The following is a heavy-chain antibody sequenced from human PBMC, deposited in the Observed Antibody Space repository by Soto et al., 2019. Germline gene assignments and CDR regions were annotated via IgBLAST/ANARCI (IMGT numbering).Heavy chain of an antibody. J-gene: IGHJ4*02. CDR1: GFTLSDHN. CDR3: TRLAPD. V-gene: IGHV3-72*01. CDR2: SRNKANAYTT. D-gene: IGHD3-3*02. Sequence: EVQLVESGGGLVQPGGSLRLSCVVSGFTLSDHNVDWVRQAPGKGLEWIGRSRNKANAYTTEYAASVKGRFTISRDDSKKSLYLQMNSLKTEDTAMYFCTRLAPDWGQGTLVTVSS.